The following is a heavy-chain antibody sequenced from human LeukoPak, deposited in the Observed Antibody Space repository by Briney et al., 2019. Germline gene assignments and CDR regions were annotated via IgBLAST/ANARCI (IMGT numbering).Heavy chain of an antibody. J-gene: IGHJ4*02. CDR3: VRDQYDTWSRRGNFDS. CDR1: GFTFGKYW. Sequence: GGSLRLSCVASGFTFGKYWMSWVRQAPGKGLEWVANIKLDGSEKNYVDSVKGRFTISRDNTKNSLYLQMNSLRAEDTAVFYCVRDQYDTWSRRGNFDSWGQGTLVIVSS. CDR2: IKLDGSEK. D-gene: IGHD3-3*01. V-gene: IGHV3-7*03.